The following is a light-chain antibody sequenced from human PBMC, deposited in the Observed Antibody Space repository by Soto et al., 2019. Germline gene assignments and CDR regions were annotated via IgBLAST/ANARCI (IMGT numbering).Light chain of an antibody. CDR2: AAS. V-gene: IGKV1-27*01. CDR1: QGISNY. J-gene: IGKJ3*01. CDR3: QKYNSVPFT. Sequence: DIQMTQSPSSLSASVGDRVAITCRASQGISNYLAWYQQKPGKVPKLLIYAASTLQSGVPSRFSGSGSGTDVTLTISSLHPADVATYYCQKYNSVPFTVGPGTKVDIK.